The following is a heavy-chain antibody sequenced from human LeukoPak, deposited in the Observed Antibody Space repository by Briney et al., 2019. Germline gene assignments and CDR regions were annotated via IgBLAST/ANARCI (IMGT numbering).Heavy chain of an antibody. CDR3: ARSYDFWSGKTTFDP. CDR2: IYYSGST. J-gene: IGHJ5*02. V-gene: IGHV4-39*01. D-gene: IGHD3-3*01. Sequence: PSETLSLTCTVSGGSISSSSYYWGCIRQPPGKGLEWIGSIYYSGSTYYNPSLKSRVTISVDTSKNQFSLKLSSVTAADTAVYYCARSYDFWSGKTTFDPWGQGTLVTVSS. CDR1: GGSISSSSYY.